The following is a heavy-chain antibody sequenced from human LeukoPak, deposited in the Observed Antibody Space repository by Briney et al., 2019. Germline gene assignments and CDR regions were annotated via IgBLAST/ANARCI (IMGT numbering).Heavy chain of an antibody. CDR3: ARSEDLAIAVPPYYYYMDV. CDR1: GYSISSGYY. Sequence: PSETLSLTCTVSGYSISSGYYWGWIRQPPGKGLEWIGYIYYSGSTNYNPSLKSRVTISVDTSKNQFSLKLSSVTAADTAVYYCARSEDLAIAVPPYYYYMDVWGQGTLVTVSS. J-gene: IGHJ6*03. V-gene: IGHV4-61*01. D-gene: IGHD6-19*01. CDR2: IYYSGST.